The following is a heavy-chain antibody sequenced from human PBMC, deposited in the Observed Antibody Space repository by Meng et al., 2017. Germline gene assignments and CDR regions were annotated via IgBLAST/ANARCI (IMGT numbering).Heavy chain of an antibody. V-gene: IGHV2-5*02. CDR2: IYWDDDK. Sequence: QIPLKEFGPTLVKPTQTLTLTCTFSGFSLSTSGVGVGWVRQPPGKALEWLALIYWDDDKRYSPSLESRLTITKDTSKNQVVLTMTNMDPVDTATYYCAHRLGFTKPFVYWGQGTLVTVSS. J-gene: IGHJ4*02. CDR1: GFSLSTSGVG. CDR3: AHRLGFTKPFVY. D-gene: IGHD2-8*01.